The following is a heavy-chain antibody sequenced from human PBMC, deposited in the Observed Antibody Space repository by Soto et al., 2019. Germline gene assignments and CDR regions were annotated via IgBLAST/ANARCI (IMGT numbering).Heavy chain of an antibody. D-gene: IGHD1-26*01. Sequence: SVKVSCKASGGTFSSYAISWVRQAPGQGLEWMGGIIPIFGTANYAQKFQGRVTITADESTRKAYMELSSLRSEDTAVYYCARANSGSYPFDYWGQGTLVTVSS. CDR3: ARANSGSYPFDY. CDR2: IIPIFGTA. V-gene: IGHV1-69*13. CDR1: GGTFSSYA. J-gene: IGHJ4*02.